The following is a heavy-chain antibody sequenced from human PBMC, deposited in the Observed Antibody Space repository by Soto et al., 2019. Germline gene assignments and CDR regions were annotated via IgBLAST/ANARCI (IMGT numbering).Heavy chain of an antibody. V-gene: IGHV3-21*01. Sequence: GGSLRLSCVGSGFTFSNYSINWVRQAPGKGLEWVSSISSRSDVYYADSVKGRFTISRDNAKNSVSLQMNSLRAEDTAVYYCAREYTAWPLAYGLDVWGQGTTVTVSS. CDR1: GFTFSNYS. CDR2: ISSRSDV. CDR3: AREYTAWPLAYGLDV. J-gene: IGHJ6*02. D-gene: IGHD2-2*02.